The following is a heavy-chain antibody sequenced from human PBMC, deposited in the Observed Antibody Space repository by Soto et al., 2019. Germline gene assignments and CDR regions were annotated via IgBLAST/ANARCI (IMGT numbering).Heavy chain of an antibody. D-gene: IGHD6-13*01. V-gene: IGHV1-2*04. CDR1: GYTFTGYY. CDR2: INPNSGGT. CDR3: ARGRDPAGAAAVQFDP. Sequence: GASVKVSCKASGYTFTGYYMHWVRQAPGQGLEWMGWINPNSGGTNYAQKFQGWVTMTRDTSISTAYMELSRLRSDDTAVYYCARGRDPAGAAAVQFDPWGQGTLVTVSS. J-gene: IGHJ5*02.